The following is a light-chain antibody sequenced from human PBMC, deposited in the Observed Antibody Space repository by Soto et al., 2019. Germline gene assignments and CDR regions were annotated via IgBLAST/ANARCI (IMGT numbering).Light chain of an antibody. CDR3: KQRSNWPPWT. CDR2: DAS. J-gene: IGKJ1*01. Sequence: EIVLTQSQATLSLSQGERANLSCRASQSVSSYLAWYQQKPGQAPRLLIYDASNRATGIPARFSGRGSGTDFSLTISSLEPEDFAVYYCKQRSNWPPWTFGQGTKVEIK. V-gene: IGKV3-11*01. CDR1: QSVSSY.